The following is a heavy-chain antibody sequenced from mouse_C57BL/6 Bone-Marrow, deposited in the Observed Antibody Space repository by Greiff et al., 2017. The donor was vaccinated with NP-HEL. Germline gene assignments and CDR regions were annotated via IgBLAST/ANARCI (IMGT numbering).Heavy chain of an antibody. CDR2: IYPGNGDT. CDR1: GYTFTSYN. J-gene: IGHJ4*01. D-gene: IGHD1-1*01. CDR3: ARCPSITTVVATGAMDY. Sequence: QVQLQQSGAELVRPGASVKMSCKASGYTFTSYNMHWVKQTPRQGLEWIGAIYPGNGDTSYNQKFKGKATLTVDKSSSTAYMQLSSLTSEDSAVYFCARCPSITTVVATGAMDYWGQGTSVTVSS. V-gene: IGHV1-12*01.